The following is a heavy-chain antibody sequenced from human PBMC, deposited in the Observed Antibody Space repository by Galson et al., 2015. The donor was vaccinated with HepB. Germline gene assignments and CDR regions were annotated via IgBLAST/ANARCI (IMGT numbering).Heavy chain of an antibody. CDR3: ARLLAVAGCFDY. Sequence: SLRLSCAASGFTFSSYGMHWVRQAPGKGLEWVAVIWYDGSNKYYADSVQGRFTISRDNSKNTLYLQMNSLRAEDTAVYYCARLLAVAGCFDYWGQGTLVTVSS. V-gene: IGHV3-33*01. J-gene: IGHJ4*02. D-gene: IGHD6-19*01. CDR1: GFTFSSYG. CDR2: IWYDGSNK.